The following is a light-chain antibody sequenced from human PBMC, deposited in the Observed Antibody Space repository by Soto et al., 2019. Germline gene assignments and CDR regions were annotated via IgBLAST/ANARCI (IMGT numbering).Light chain of an antibody. CDR2: GPS. CDR1: QNIKSN. Sequence: DIVMTQSPATLSVSPGERATLSCRASQNIKSNLAWYQQKPGQAPSLLIYGPSSRATGIPSRFSGSGSGTEFTLTITSLQSEDFAVYYCQQYNNWPLTFGGGTKVEIK. J-gene: IGKJ4*01. CDR3: QQYNNWPLT. V-gene: IGKV3-15*01.